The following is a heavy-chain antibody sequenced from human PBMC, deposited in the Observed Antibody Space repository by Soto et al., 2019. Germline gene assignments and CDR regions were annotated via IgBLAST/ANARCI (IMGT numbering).Heavy chain of an antibody. Sequence: QVQLVQSGAEVKKPGASVKVSCKASGYTFTSYDINWVRQATGQGLEWMGWMNPNSGNTGYAQKFQGRVTMTRNTSISTAYMELSSLRSEDTAVYYCARVPDYDYVWGSYQRGDYWGQGTLVTVSS. CDR1: GYTFTSYD. CDR2: MNPNSGNT. J-gene: IGHJ4*02. CDR3: ARVPDYDYVWGSYQRGDY. V-gene: IGHV1-8*01. D-gene: IGHD3-16*02.